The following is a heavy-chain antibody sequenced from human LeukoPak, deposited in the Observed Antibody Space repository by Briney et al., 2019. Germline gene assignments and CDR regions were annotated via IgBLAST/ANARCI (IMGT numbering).Heavy chain of an antibody. CDR2: IIPIFGTA. Sequence: ASVKVSCKASGGTFSSYAISWVRQAPGQGLEWMGGIIPIFGTANYAQKFQGRVTITTDESTSTAYMELSSLRSEDTAVYYCARDSSPGDDAFDIWGQGTVVTVSS. J-gene: IGHJ3*02. D-gene: IGHD6-13*01. CDR3: ARDSSPGDDAFDI. V-gene: IGHV1-69*05. CDR1: GGTFSSYA.